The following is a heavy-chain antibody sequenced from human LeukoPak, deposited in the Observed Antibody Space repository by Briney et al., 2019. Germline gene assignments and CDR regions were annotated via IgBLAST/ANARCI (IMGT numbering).Heavy chain of an antibody. J-gene: IGHJ6*03. V-gene: IGHV1-24*01. CDR1: GYTLTELS. D-gene: IGHD4-17*01. CDR2: FDPEDGET. Sequence: ASVKVSCKVSGYTLTELSMHWVRQAPGKGLEWMGGFDPEDGETIYAQKFQGRVTVTEDTSTDTAYMELRSLRSDDTAVYYCARVEKNDYGDPPYYYYYYKDVWGKGTTVTISS. CDR3: ARVEKNDYGDPPYYYYYYKDV.